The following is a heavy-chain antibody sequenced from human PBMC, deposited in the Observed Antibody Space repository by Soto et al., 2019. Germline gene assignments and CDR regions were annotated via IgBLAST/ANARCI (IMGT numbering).Heavy chain of an antibody. Sequence: QLQLHESGPGLVKPSETLSLTCNVPGDSIGRFYWSWIRQSAGKGLEWIGRVYSTGGVTYNPALKGRVTISLDRSNNHVSLEMNSVTAADTAVYFCARDLSGTGLDIWGRGTRVSVSS. D-gene: IGHD1-26*01. CDR3: ARDLSGTGLDI. CDR2: VYSTGGV. CDR1: GDSIGRFY. V-gene: IGHV4-4*07. J-gene: IGHJ6*02.